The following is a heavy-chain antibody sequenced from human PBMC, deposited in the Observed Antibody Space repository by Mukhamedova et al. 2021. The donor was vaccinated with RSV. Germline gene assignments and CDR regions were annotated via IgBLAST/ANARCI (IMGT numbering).Heavy chain of an antibody. J-gene: IGHJ4*01. V-gene: IGHV3-30*04. CDR2: ISYDGSNK. Sequence: SYAMHWVRQAPGKGLEWVAVISYDGSNKYYADSVKGRFTISRDNSKNKLYLQMNSLRAEDTAVYYCARGSGYYDSSGYSYFDYWG. CDR1: SYA. D-gene: IGHD3-22*01. CDR3: ARGSGYYDSSGYSYFDY.